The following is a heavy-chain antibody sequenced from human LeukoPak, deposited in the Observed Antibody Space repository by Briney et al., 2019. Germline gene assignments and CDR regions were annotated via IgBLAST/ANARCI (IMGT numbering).Heavy chain of an antibody. CDR3: AARFYDTLTGNYYYGMDV. D-gene: IGHD3-9*01. Sequence: ASVKVSCKASGGTFSSYAISWVRQAPGQGLEWMGGIIPIFGTANYAQKFQGRVTITADKSTSTAYMELSSLRSEDTAVYYCAARFYDTLTGNYYYGMDVWGKGTTVTVSS. CDR1: GGTFSSYA. CDR2: IIPIFGTA. J-gene: IGHJ6*04. V-gene: IGHV1-69*06.